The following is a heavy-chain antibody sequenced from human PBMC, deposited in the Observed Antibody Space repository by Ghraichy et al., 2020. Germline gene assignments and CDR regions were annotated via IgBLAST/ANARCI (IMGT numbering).Heavy chain of an antibody. V-gene: IGHV3-48*02. Sequence: GGSLRLSCVGSGFSFSGYSMNWVRQSPGKGLEWVSYITSSSRTKSYADSVKGRFTISRDNAQNSLYLQMNSLRDDDTAVYYCARGSRVVRFYYYDGMDVWGQGTTVTVSS. CDR2: ITSSSRTK. D-gene: IGHD4-23*01. CDR1: GFSFSGYS. CDR3: ARGSRVVRFYYYDGMDV. J-gene: IGHJ6*02.